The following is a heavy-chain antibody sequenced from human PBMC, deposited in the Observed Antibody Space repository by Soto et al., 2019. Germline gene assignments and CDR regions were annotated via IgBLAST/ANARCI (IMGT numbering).Heavy chain of an antibody. J-gene: IGHJ4*02. CDR1: GGSISSGDYY. D-gene: IGHD5-12*01. CDR3: ARAGATGGYARNIYYFDY. CDR2: IYYSGST. V-gene: IGHV4-30-4*01. Sequence: SETLSLTCTVSGGSISSGDYYWSWIRQPPGKGLEWIGYIYYSGSTYYNPSLKSRVTISVDTSKNQFSLKLSSVTAADTAVYYCARAGATGGYARNIYYFDYWGQGTLVTVSS.